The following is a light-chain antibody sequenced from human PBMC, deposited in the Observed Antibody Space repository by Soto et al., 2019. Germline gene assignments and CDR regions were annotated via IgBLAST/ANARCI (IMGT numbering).Light chain of an antibody. CDR2: DAS. J-gene: IGKJ4*01. Sequence: EIVMTQSPATLSVSPGERATLSCRASQSVSSNLAWYQQKPGQAPRLLIYDASTRDTGIPSRFSGSGSGTEFTLTISSLQPEDFAVYYCQQYNKWPLTFGRGTKVEIK. V-gene: IGKV3-15*01. CDR1: QSVSSN. CDR3: QQYNKWPLT.